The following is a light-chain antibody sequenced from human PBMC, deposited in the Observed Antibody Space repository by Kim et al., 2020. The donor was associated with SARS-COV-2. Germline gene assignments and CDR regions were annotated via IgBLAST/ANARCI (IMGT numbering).Light chain of an antibody. J-gene: IGLJ1*01. V-gene: IGLV2-14*04. Sequence: GQSITISCTGTSGDVGAYNYVSWYQQHPGKAPKLMIYDVTKRPSGVSDRFSGSKSGNTASLTISGLQAEDEADYYCSSCTISSTYVFGTGTKVTVL. CDR2: DVT. CDR3: SSCTISSTYV. CDR1: SGDVGAYNY.